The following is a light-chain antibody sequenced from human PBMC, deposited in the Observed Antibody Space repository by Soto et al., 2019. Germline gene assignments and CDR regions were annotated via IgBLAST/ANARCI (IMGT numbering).Light chain of an antibody. J-gene: IGKJ4*01. CDR1: QDIGDW. CDR3: QQYDNLPLT. CDR2: DAS. Sequence: DIQMTQSPSSVSASVGDRVSITCRASQDIGDWLAWYQQKPGKAPKLLIYDASNLETGVPSRFSGSGSGTDFTFTISSLQPEDIATYYCQQYDNLPLTFGGGTKVDIK. V-gene: IGKV1-33*01.